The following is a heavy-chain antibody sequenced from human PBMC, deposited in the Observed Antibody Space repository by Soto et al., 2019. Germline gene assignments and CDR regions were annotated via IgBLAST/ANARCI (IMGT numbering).Heavy chain of an antibody. CDR1: GFTFNSHT. D-gene: IGHD1-26*01. V-gene: IGHV3-48*04. CDR2: ISDSSSTI. CDR3: AREVGATGY. Sequence: EVQLVESGGGLVQPGGSLRLSCVASGFTFNSHTMNRVRQAPGKGLEWLSYISDSSSTIYYADSVKGRFTISRDNAKNSLYLQMNSLRADDTAVYYCAREVGATGYWGQGTLVTVSS. J-gene: IGHJ4*02.